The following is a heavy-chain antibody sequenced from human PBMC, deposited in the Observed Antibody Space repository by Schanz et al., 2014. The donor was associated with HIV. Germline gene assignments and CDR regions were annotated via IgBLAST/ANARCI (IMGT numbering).Heavy chain of an antibody. D-gene: IGHD3-3*01. CDR2: ISYDGSNK. V-gene: IGHV3-30*18. J-gene: IGHJ6*02. CDR1: GFLFSSYG. Sequence: VQLLESGGGLVQPGGSLRLSCAASGFLFSSYGMSWVRQAPGKGLEWVAVISYDGSNKNYADSVKGRFTISRDNSKNTLYLQMNSLRAEDTAVYYCAKDQGYDFWSGYYNYYGMDVWGQGTTVTVSS. CDR3: AKDQGYDFWSGYYNYYGMDV.